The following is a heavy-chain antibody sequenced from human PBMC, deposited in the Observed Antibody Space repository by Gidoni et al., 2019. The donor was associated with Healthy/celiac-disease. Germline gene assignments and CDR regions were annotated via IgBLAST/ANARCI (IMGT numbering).Heavy chain of an antibody. V-gene: IGHV4-4*07. D-gene: IGHD6-6*01. CDR3: ARERGPYSSSPRNWFDP. CDR2: IYTSGST. CDR1: VGSISSYY. J-gene: IGHJ5*02. Sequence: QVQLQESGPGLVKPSETLSLTCTVTVGSISSYYWSWIRQPAGKGLEWIGRIYTSGSTNHDPSLKSRVTMSVDTSKNQFSLKLSSVTAADTAVYYGARERGPYSSSPRNWFDPWGQGTLVTVSS.